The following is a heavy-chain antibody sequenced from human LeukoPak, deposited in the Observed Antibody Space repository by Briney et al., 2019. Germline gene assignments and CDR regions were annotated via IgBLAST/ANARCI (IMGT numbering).Heavy chain of an antibody. D-gene: IGHD5-18*01. V-gene: IGHV3-15*01. CDR1: GFNFTDTW. CDR2: IKKKSDGGTT. Sequence: GGSLRLSCEACGFNFTDTWMAWVRQTPGKGREWLGRIKKKSDGGTTVYAASVEGRFIISRDDSRGTTSLQMKSLKTEDTGVHFCTREGYSFARTWGQGTLVTVSS. CDR3: TREGYSFART. J-gene: IGHJ5*02.